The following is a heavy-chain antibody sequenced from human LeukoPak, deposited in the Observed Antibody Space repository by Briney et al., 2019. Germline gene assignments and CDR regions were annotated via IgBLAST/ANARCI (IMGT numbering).Heavy chain of an antibody. Sequence: GGSLRLSCAASGFTFSSYAMSWVRQAPGKGLEWVSAISGSGGSTYYADSVKGRFTISRDNSKNTLYLQRNSLRAEDTAVYYCAKSISRPYYMDVWGKGTTVTVSS. D-gene: IGHD3-3*02. CDR1: GFTFSSYA. CDR3: AKSISRPYYMDV. V-gene: IGHV3-23*01. J-gene: IGHJ6*03. CDR2: ISGSGGST.